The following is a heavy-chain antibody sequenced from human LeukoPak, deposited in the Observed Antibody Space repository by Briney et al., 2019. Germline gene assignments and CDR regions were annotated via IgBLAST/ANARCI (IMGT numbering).Heavy chain of an antibody. V-gene: IGHV1-46*01. J-gene: IGHJ6*03. CDR2: INPSDGAT. CDR1: GYTFTKYY. CDR3: GREQRGGLSGTVGGLFAMYYTYYYMDV. Sequence: AASVKVSCKASGYTFTKYYIHWVRQAPGQGLEWMGMINPSDGATTYAQRFQGRVTMTRDMSTTTVYMDLRSLRSEDTAVYFCGREQRGGLSGTVGGLFAMYYTYYYMDVWGRGTTVTVSS. D-gene: IGHD1-26*01.